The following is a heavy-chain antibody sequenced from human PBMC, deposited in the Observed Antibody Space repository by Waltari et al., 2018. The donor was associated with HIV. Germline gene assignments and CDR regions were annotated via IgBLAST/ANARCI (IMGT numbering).Heavy chain of an antibody. CDR2: SNPDTGGT. D-gene: IGHD2-2*01. Sequence: QVQLVQSGAEVKKPGASVRVSCKTSGYTFTDYYIHWVRQAPGQGLEWLGWSNPDTGGTKDPQAVQGRVTLTRDTSISTAYMELTSLKSDDTAVYFCANALGLRAPLDYWGQGTLVTVSS. CDR1: GYTFTDYY. V-gene: IGHV1-2*02. J-gene: IGHJ4*02. CDR3: ANALGLRAPLDY.